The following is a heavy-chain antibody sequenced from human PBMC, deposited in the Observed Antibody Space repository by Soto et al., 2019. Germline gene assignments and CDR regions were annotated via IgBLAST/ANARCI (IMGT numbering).Heavy chain of an antibody. J-gene: IGHJ4*02. V-gene: IGHV1-69*13. CDR3: ARASGYVSGWYHDY. Sequence: SVKVSCKASGGTFSSDAVSWVRQAPGQGLEWMGGLIPILGTTHYAQKFQGRVTITADESTNTAYMELGSLRSDDTAVYYCARASGYVSGWYHDYWGQGTRVTVS. CDR2: LIPILGTT. CDR1: GGTFSSDA. D-gene: IGHD6-19*01.